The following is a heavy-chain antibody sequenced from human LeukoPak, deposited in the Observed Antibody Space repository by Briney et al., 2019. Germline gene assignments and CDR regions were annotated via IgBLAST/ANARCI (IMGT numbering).Heavy chain of an antibody. J-gene: IGHJ4*02. Sequence: SETLSLTCTVSGGSISSYYWSWIRQPPRKGLEWVGYIFGSGNHYYSPSHKSPVTISVDRSKNQFPLRLTSVTVADTAVYYCASSSGMVGVIHFCYWGQGTLVTVS. CDR3: ASSSGMVGVIHFCY. CDR2: IFGSGNH. D-gene: IGHD1-26*01. CDR1: GGSISSYY. V-gene: IGHV4-4*09.